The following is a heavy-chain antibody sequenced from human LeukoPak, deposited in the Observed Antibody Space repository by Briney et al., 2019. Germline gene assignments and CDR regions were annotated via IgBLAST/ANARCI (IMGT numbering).Heavy chain of an antibody. CDR2: FDPEDGET. V-gene: IGHV1-24*01. D-gene: IGHD3-22*01. Sequence: ASVKVSCKASGYTFTSYGISWVRQAPGKGLEWMGGFDPEDGETIYAQKFQGRVTMTEDTSTDTAYMELSSLRSEGTAVYYCATGSYDSSGYPYAFDIWGQGTMVTVSS. J-gene: IGHJ3*02. CDR3: ATGSYDSSGYPYAFDI. CDR1: GYTFTSYG.